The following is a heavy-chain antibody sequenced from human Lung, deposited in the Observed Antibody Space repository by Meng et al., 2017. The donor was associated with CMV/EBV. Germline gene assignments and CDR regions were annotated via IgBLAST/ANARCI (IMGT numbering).Heavy chain of an antibody. D-gene: IGHD6-13*01. CDR1: GFTFEDYD. CDR2: ISWNGGFV. Sequence: SXKISXAASGFTFEDYDMDWVRQISGKGLEWVSRISWNGGFVGYADSVKGRFTISRDNAKNSLYLQMNSLRVEDTALYYCAKRAAGRYYFDYWGQGTLVTVSS. CDR3: AKRAAGRYYFDY. V-gene: IGHV3-9*01. J-gene: IGHJ4*02.